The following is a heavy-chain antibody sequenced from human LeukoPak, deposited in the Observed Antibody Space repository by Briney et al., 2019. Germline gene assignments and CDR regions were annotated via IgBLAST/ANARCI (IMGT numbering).Heavy chain of an antibody. CDR1: GFTFSSYG. CDR3: ARGGAYYDSSGYLGLFDY. CDR2: IWYDGSNK. Sequence: GGSLRLSCAASGFTFSSYGMHWVRQAPGKGLEWVAVIWYDGSNKYYADSVKGRFTISRDNSKNTLYLQMNSLRAEDTAVYYCARGGAYYDSSGYLGLFDYWGQGTLVTVSS. V-gene: IGHV3-33*01. D-gene: IGHD3-22*01. J-gene: IGHJ4*02.